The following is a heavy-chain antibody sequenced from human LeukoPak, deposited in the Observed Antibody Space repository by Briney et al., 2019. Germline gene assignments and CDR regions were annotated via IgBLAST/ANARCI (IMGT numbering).Heavy chain of an antibody. D-gene: IGHD2-2*02. J-gene: IGHJ4*02. CDR2: IYPGDSDT. CDR1: GYSFTSYW. V-gene: IGHV5-51*01. CDR3: ARRRYCSSTSCYTGPFDY. Sequence: GESLKISCKGSGYSFTSYWIGWVRQMPGKGLGWMGIIYPGDSDTRYSPSFQGQVTISADKSISTAYLQWSSLKASDTAMYYCARRRYCSSTSCYTGPFDYGGQGTLVTVSS.